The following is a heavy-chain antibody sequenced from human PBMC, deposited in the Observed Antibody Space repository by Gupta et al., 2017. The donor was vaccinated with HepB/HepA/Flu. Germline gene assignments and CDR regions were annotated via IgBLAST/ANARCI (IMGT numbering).Heavy chain of an antibody. Sequence: QVQLVESGGGVVQPGKSRRLSCVGSGFYFDSYGMHWVRQAPGKGLEWVAVISYEGSEKYYADSVKGRFTISRDNAKNILYLQISSVREEDTALYYCAKGAGYNFYYFDNWGQGALVTVSS. CDR3: AKGAGYNFYYFDN. CDR2: ISYEGSEK. CDR1: GFYFDSYG. J-gene: IGHJ4*02. V-gene: IGHV3-30*18. D-gene: IGHD5-24*01.